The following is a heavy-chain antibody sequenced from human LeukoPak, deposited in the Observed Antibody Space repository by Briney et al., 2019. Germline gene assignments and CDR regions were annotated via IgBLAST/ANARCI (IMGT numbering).Heavy chain of an antibody. CDR2: INPHSGGT. CDR1: GFTFTGYY. D-gene: IGHD2-21*02. CDR3: VREGNELLSKNFDY. Sequence: ASVKVSCKASGFTFTGYYIHWVRQAPGQGLEWMGYINPHSGGTNSPQKFQGRVTMTTNTSISAAYMELSSLISDDTAMYYCVREGNELLSKNFDYWGQGTLVTVSS. V-gene: IGHV1-2*02. J-gene: IGHJ4*02.